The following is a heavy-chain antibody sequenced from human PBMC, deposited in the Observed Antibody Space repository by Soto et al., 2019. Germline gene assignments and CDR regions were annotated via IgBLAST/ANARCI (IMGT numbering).Heavy chain of an antibody. D-gene: IGHD5-18*01. J-gene: IGHJ6*02. CDR3: AKDLYGYPVGIIDV. CDR2: ISGSGGST. Sequence: EVQLLESGGGLVQPGGSLRLSCAASGFTFSSYAMSWVRQAPGKGLEWVSAISGSGGSTYYADSVKGRFTISRDNSKNTLYLQMNSLIAEDTAVYYCAKDLYGYPVGIIDVWGQGTTVTVSS. CDR1: GFTFSSYA. V-gene: IGHV3-23*01.